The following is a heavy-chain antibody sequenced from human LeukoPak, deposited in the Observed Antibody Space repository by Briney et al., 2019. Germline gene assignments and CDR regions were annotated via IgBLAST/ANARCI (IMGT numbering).Heavy chain of an antibody. CDR2: ISGSGGST. CDR3: AKDPDIVVVPAAIWFDP. CDR1: GFTFSSYA. V-gene: IGHV3-23*01. D-gene: IGHD2-2*01. Sequence: QPGGSLRLSCAASGFTFSSYAMSWVRQAPGKGLEWVSAISGSGGSTYYADSVKGRFTISRDNSKNTLYLQMNSLRAEDTAVYYCAKDPDIVVVPAAIWFDPWGQGTLVTVSS. J-gene: IGHJ5*02.